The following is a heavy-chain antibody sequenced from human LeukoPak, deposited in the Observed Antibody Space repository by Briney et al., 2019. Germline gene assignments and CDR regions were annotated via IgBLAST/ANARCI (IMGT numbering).Heavy chain of an antibody. CDR3: ASPDFYDSSGYSAFDI. D-gene: IGHD3-22*01. CDR2: IIPIFGTA. Sequence: GASVKVSCKASGYTFISYAITWVRQAPGQGLEWMGGIIPIFGTANYAQKFQGRVTITADKSTSTAYMELSSLRSEDTAVYYCASPDFYDSSGYSAFDIWGQGTMVTVSS. V-gene: IGHV1-69*06. CDR1: GYTFISYA. J-gene: IGHJ3*02.